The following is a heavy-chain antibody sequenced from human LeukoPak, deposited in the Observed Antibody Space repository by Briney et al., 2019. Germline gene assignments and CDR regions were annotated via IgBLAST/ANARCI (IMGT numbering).Heavy chain of an antibody. CDR1: GFTFSSYG. CDR3: ARVNYDRRGYNWFDP. CDR2: IRYDGSNK. D-gene: IGHD3-3*01. J-gene: IGHJ5*02. V-gene: IGHV3-30*02. Sequence: PGGSLRLSCAASGFTFSSYGMHWVRQAPGKGLEWVAFIRYDGSNKYYADSVKGRFTISRDNAKNSLYLQMNSLRAEDTAVYYCARVNYDRRGYNWFDPWGQGTLVTVSS.